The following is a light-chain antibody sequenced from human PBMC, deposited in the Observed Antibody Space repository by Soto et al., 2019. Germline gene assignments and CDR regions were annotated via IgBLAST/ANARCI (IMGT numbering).Light chain of an antibody. V-gene: IGKV3-20*01. CDR2: GAS. CDR1: QSVDSRF. J-gene: IGKJ1*01. Sequence: EMVLTQSPGTLSLSPGESATLSCRASQSVDSRFLAWYQQKPGQAPRLLMYGASTRATGIPDRVSGSGSGTHFTLSISSVEPEDFTVYYCQQYDSSRTYGQGTKVEMK. CDR3: QQYDSSRT.